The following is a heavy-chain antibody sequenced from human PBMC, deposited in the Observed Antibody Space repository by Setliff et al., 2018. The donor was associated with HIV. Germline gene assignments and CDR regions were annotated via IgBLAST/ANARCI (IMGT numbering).Heavy chain of an antibody. V-gene: IGHV4-38-2*02. CDR3: ARDLHQPGYFYYVDV. J-gene: IGHJ6*04. D-gene: IGHD3-16*01. Sequence: SETLSLTCAVSGFSINSGYYWGWIRQPPGKGLEWIGSIYQTGTTYYNPSLKSRVTISIDTSKNRFFLKLNSVTAADTAIYYCARDLHQPGYFYYVDVWGKGTAVTGLL. CDR1: GFSINSGYY. CDR2: IYQTGTT.